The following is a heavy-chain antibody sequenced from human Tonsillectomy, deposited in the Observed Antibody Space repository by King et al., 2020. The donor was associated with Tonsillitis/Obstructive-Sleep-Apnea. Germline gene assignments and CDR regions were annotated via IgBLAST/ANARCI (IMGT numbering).Heavy chain of an antibody. J-gene: IGHJ4*02. Sequence: VQLVQSGGGVVQPGRSLRLSCAASGFTFSSYAMHWVRQAPGKGLEWVAVISYDGSNKYYADSVKGRFTISRDNSKNTLYLQMNSLRAEDTAVYYCARGGACIQLWYGLDYWGQGTLVTVSS. CDR1: GFTFSSYA. CDR3: ARGGACIQLWYGLDY. D-gene: IGHD5-18*01. CDR2: ISYDGSNK. V-gene: IGHV3-30*04.